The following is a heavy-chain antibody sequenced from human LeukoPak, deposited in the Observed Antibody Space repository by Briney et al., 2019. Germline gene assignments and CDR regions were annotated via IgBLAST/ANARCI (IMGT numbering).Heavy chain of an antibody. CDR2: ISSSSSTI. J-gene: IGHJ6*03. V-gene: IGHV3-48*01. CDR1: GFTFSSYS. D-gene: IGHD1-26*01. Sequence: PGGSLRLSCAASGFTFSSYSMNWVRQAPGKGLEWVSYISSSSSTIYYADSVKGRFTISRDNAKNTLFLQMNSLRAEDTAVYYCAKGSIVGATSYYYMDVWGKGTTVTISS. CDR3: AKGSIVGATSYYYMDV.